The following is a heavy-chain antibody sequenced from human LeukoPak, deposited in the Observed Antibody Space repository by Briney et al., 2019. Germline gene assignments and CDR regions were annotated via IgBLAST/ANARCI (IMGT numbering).Heavy chain of an antibody. CDR2: IYYSGST. D-gene: IGHD6-19*01. CDR1: GGSISSSSYY. J-gene: IGHJ4*02. V-gene: IGHV4-39*01. CDR3: ATTKWNTAVAGTGYFDY. Sequence: SETLSLTCTVSGGSISSSSYYWGWIRQPPGKGLEWIGSIYYSGSTYYNPSLKSRVTISVDTSKNQFSLKLSSVTAADTAVYYCATTKWNTAVAGTGYFDYWGQGTLVTVSS.